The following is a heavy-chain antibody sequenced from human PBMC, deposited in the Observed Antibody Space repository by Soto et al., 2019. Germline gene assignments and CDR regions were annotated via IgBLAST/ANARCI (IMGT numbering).Heavy chain of an antibody. CDR3: AHRHDLGGFDI. D-gene: IGHD2-15*01. V-gene: IGHV2-5*01. CDR2: INWNDDE. J-gene: IGHJ3*02. Sequence: QITLKESGPTLVKPTQTLTLTCTFSGFSLNTRAVGVGWIRQAPGKALEWLALINWNDDERYSPSLKDRLTITKDTSKNHVVLTMTTIGPVDTATYDGAHRHDLGGFDIWGQGTAVTVSS. CDR1: GFSLNTRAVG.